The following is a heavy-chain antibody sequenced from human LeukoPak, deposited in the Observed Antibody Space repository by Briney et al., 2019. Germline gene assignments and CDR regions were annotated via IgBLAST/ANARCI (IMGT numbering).Heavy chain of an antibody. CDR3: ARERI. V-gene: IGHV3-30*14. Sequence: GGSLRLSCAASGFTFSSYAMHWVRQAPGKGLEWVAGISYDGSNKYYADSVKGRFIISRDISKNTVYLQMNSLRVEDTAVYYCARERIWGQGTLVTVSS. CDR1: GFTFSSYA. J-gene: IGHJ4*02. CDR2: ISYDGSNK. D-gene: IGHD2/OR15-2a*01.